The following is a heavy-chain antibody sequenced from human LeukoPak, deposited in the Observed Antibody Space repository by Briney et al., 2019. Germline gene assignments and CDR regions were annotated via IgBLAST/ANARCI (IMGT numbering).Heavy chain of an antibody. J-gene: IGHJ4*02. CDR2: IWHDGSNE. CDR1: GFSFSHCG. CDR3: ARGRSGYPPKYYFDY. V-gene: IGHV3-33*01. D-gene: IGHD3-22*01. Sequence: GRSLRLPCAGSGFSFSHCGMHWVRQAPGKGLEWVAVIWHDGSNEDYVDSVKGRFSISRDNSKNTLYLQMNNVRADETAVYYCARGRSGYPPKYYFDYWGQGTLVTVSS.